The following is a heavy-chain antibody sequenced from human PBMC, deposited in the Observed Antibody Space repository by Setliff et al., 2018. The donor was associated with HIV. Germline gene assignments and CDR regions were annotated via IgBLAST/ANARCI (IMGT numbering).Heavy chain of an antibody. CDR2: INCASGRT. V-gene: IGHV1-46*01. CDR1: GYIFSTHY. CDR3: ARGGYSGEFLDAFDI. D-gene: IGHD5-12*01. Sequence: ASVKVSCKASGYIFSTHYIHWVRQAPGQGLERMGIINCASGRTVYTEKIKGRLAMARDMSRTTVYMELTSLRTEDTAVYYCARGGYSGEFLDAFDIWGQGTLVTVS. J-gene: IGHJ3*02.